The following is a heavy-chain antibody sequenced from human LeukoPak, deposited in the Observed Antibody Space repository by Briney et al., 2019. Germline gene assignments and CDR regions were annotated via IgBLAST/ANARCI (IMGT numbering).Heavy chain of an antibody. V-gene: IGHV5-51*01. CDR2: IYPRDPDT. CDR3: ARPKPGPFDI. Sequence: GESLKISCKGSGYSFTNYWIGWVRQMPGKGLEWMGIIYPRDPDTRYSPSFEGQVTISADKPISTAYLQWSSLKASDTAMYYCARPKPGPFDIWGQGTMITVSS. D-gene: IGHD1-14*01. CDR1: GYSFTNYW. J-gene: IGHJ3*02.